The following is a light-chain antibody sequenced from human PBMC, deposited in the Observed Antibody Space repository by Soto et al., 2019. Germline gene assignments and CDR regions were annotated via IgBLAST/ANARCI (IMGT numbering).Light chain of an antibody. V-gene: IGLV2-14*03. CDR1: SSDVGGYNY. CDR2: DVS. J-gene: IGLJ1*01. Sequence: QSALTQPASVSGSPGQSITISCTGTSSDVGGYNYVSWYQHHPGKAPKLIIYDVSNRPSGVSIRLSGSKSDNTASLTISGLQPEDEADYHCSSYTTSNTRQMVFGTGTKVTVL. CDR3: SSYTTSNTRQMV.